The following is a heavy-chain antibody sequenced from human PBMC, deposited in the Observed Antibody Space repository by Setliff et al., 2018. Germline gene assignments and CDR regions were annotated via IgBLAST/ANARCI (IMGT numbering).Heavy chain of an antibody. CDR3: ARVMEDYYYMDV. Sequence: ASVKVSCKATGYTLSRYYMHWVRQAPGQGLEWMGIINPGGGSASIVQKFQGRVTMTSDTSTSTVYLDLSGLTSEDTAVYYCARVMEDYYYMDVWGKGTTVTVSS. J-gene: IGHJ6*03. CDR1: GYTLSRYY. D-gene: IGHD2-8*01. V-gene: IGHV1-46*01. CDR2: INPGGGSA.